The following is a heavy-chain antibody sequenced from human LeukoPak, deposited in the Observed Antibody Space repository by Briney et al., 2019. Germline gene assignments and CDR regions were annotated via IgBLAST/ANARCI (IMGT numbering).Heavy chain of an antibody. CDR2: IYSGGST. J-gene: IGHJ4*02. CDR3: ARDAGYYGSEY. CDR1: GFTVSSNY. V-gene: IGHV3-66*01. Sequence: PGGSLRLSCAASGFTVSSNYMSWVCQAPGKGLEWVSVIYSGGSTYYADSVKGRFTISRDNSKNTLYLQMNSLRAEDTAVYYCARDAGYYGSEYWGQGTLVTVSS. D-gene: IGHD3-10*01.